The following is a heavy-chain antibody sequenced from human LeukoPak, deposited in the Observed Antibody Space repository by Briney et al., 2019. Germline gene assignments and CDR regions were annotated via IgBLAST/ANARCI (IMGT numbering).Heavy chain of an antibody. V-gene: IGHV3-66*02. Sequence: SGGSLRLSCAAFGFTVSNTYMSWVRQAPGRGLGWVSVIYGDGSTYYADSVKGRFTISRDNSKNTLYLQMNSLTAEDTAVYYCARDPGFRNGADVWGQGTTVTASS. D-gene: IGHD2-8*01. CDR1: GFTVSNTY. CDR2: IYGDGST. CDR3: ARDPGFRNGADV. J-gene: IGHJ6*02.